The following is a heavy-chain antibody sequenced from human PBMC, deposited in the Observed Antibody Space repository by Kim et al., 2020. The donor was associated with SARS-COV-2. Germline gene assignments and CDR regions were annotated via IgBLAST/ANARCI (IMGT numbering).Heavy chain of an antibody. CDR2: IYYSGST. D-gene: IGHD4-17*01. Sequence: SETLSLTCTVSGGSISSGDYYWSLIRQPPGKGLEWIGYIYYSGSTYYNPSLKSRVTISVDTSKNQFSLQLSSVTAADTAVYYCASPDYAAGRELDYWGQGTLVTGSS. CDR3: ASPDYAAGRELDY. J-gene: IGHJ4*02. CDR1: GGSISSGDYY. V-gene: IGHV4-30-4*01.